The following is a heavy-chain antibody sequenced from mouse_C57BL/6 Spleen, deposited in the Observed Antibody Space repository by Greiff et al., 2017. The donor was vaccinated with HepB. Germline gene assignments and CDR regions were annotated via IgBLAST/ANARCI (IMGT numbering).Heavy chain of an antibody. CDR2: INPSNGGT. V-gene: IGHV1-53*01. CDR1: GYTFTSYW. D-gene: IGHD2-4*01. Sequence: VQLQQPGTELVKPGASVKLSCKASGYTFTSYWMHWVKQRPGQGLEWIGNINPSNGGTNYNEKFKSKATLTVDKSSSKAYMQLSSLTSADSAVYYCAGSEADYDVGAYWGQGTLVTVSA. CDR3: AGSEADYDVGAY. J-gene: IGHJ3*01.